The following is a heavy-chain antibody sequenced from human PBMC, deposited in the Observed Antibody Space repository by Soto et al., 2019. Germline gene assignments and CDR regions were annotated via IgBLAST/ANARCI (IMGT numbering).Heavy chain of an antibody. CDR2: IYTSGST. CDR3: PRDLKVGEADY. J-gene: IGHJ4*02. Sequence: SETLSLTCTVSGGSISSYYWSWIRQPSGKGLEWIGRIYTSGSTNYNPSLKSRVTMSVDTSKNQFSLKLSSVTAADTAAPSCPRDLKVGEADYWSQGAQGTVSS. CDR1: GGSISSYY. D-gene: IGHD3-9*01. V-gene: IGHV4-4*07.